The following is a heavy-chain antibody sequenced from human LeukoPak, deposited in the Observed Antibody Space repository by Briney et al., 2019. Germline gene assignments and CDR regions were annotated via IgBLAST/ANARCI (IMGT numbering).Heavy chain of an antibody. V-gene: IGHV4-30-2*01. D-gene: IGHD7-27*01. Sequence: PSQTLSLTCAVSVGWLRKGSYSLGWIRQPPGKGLEWVGYIYPRGSTYYNPSLKRRVILSLDKSANEFSLNLSSVTAADTAVYYCARFSPRAMGNYLDFWGQGTLVTVSS. CDR2: IYPRGST. CDR1: VGWLRKGSYS. CDR3: ARFSPRAMGNYLDF. J-gene: IGHJ4*02.